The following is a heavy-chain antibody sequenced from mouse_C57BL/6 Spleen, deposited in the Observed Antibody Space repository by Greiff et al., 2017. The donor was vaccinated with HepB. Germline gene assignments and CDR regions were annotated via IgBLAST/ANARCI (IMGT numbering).Heavy chain of an antibody. D-gene: IGHD2-1*01. V-gene: IGHV2-2*01. CDR3: ANYGNYEGLYFDV. CDR1: GFSLTSYG. Sequence: VKLQQSGPGLVQPSQSLSITCTVSGFSLTSYGVHWVRQSPGKGLEWLGVIWSGGSTDYNAAFISRLSISKDNSKSQVFFKMNSLQADDTAIYYCANYGNYEGLYFDVWGTGTTVTVSS. CDR2: IWSGGST. J-gene: IGHJ1*03.